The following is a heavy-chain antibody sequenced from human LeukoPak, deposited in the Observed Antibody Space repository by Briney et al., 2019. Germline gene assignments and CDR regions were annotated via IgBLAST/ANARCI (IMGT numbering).Heavy chain of an antibody. CDR2: TSSSSSYI. D-gene: IGHD3-10*02. V-gene: IGHV3-21*01. Sequence: GGSLRLSCAASGFTFSSYSMIWVRQAPGKGLEWVSSTSSSSSYIYYADSVKGRFTISRDNAKNSLYLQMNSLRAEDTAVYYCAELGITMIGGVWGKGTTVTISS. CDR1: GFTFSSYS. J-gene: IGHJ6*04. CDR3: AELGITMIGGV.